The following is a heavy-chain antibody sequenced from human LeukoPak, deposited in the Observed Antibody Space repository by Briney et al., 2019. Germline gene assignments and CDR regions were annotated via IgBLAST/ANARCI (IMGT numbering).Heavy chain of an antibody. J-gene: IGHJ3*02. D-gene: IGHD1-1*01. Sequence: NSSETLSLTCAVSGGSISSGGYSWSWIRQPPGKGLEWIGYIYHSGSTYYNPSLKSRVTISVDRSKNQFSLKLSSVTAADTAVYYCARGGGTFVLAGAFDIWGQGTMVTVSS. CDR1: GGSISSGGYS. V-gene: IGHV4-30-2*01. CDR3: ARGGGTFVLAGAFDI. CDR2: IYHSGST.